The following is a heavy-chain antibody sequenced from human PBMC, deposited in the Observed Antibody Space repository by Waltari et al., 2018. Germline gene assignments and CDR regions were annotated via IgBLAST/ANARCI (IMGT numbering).Heavy chain of an antibody. D-gene: IGHD1-7*01. CDR3: ARLLSRTGTTLSVDY. J-gene: IGHJ4*02. CDR2: IYHSGST. CDR1: GGSLSRSNW. V-gene: IGHV4-4*02. Sequence: QVQLQESGPGLVKPSWTLSLTCAVSGGSLSRSNWWSWVRQPPGKGLEWIGEIYHSGSTNYNPSLKSRVTISVDKSKTQFSLKLSSVTAADTAVYYCARLLSRTGTTLSVDYWGQGTLVTVSS.